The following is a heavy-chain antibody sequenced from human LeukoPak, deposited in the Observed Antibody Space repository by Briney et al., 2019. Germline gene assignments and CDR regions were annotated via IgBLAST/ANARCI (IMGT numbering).Heavy chain of an antibody. Sequence: SETLSLTCAVYGGSFSGYYWSWIRQPPGKGLEWIGEINHSGSTNYNPSIKSRVTISVATSKNQFPLKLSSVTAADTAVYYCARLSSPFDPWGQGTLVTVSS. CDR3: ARLSSPFDP. CDR2: INHSGST. J-gene: IGHJ5*02. V-gene: IGHV4-34*01. CDR1: GGSFSGYY. D-gene: IGHD2-15*01.